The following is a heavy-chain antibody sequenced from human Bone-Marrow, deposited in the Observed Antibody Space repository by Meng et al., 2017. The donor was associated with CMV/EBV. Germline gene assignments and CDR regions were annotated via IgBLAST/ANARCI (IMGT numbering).Heavy chain of an antibody. V-gene: IGHV1-2*02. J-gene: IGHJ4*02. D-gene: IGHD3-10*01. Sequence: ASVKVSCKASGCTFTSQYMHWVRQTPRQGLEWMGWINPYNGRAEYPQDFEGRVTMTTDKSITTGYMELTGLTPDDTGMYYCASRLGNLMIREVSPIWGQGTLVTVSS. CDR2: INPYNGRA. CDR3: ASRLGNLMIREVSPI. CDR1: GCTFTSQY.